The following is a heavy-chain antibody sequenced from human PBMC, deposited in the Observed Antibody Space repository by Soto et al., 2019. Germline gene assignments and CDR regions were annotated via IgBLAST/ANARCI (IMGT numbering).Heavy chain of an antibody. D-gene: IGHD3-3*02. CDR3: ARPGTAAVLAYDAFDM. J-gene: IGHJ3*02. V-gene: IGHV1-69*01. CDR1: GGTFRTHA. Sequence: QVQLVQSGAEVRKPGSSVKVSCKASGGTFRTHAISWVRQAPGQGLEWMGGIIPMFGIPNYGQKFQGRVTITADESTSKAYMKVSSLRSEDTAVYYCARPGTAAVLAYDAFDMWGQGTRVTVSS. CDR2: IIPMFGIP.